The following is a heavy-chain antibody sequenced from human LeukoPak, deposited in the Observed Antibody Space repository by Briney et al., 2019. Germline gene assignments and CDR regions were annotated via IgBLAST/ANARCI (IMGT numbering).Heavy chain of an antibody. CDR2: INHSGST. V-gene: IGHV4-34*01. D-gene: IGHD3-3*01. CDR3: ARRFTIFGVVPALFDY. Sequence: SETLTLTCAVYGGSFSGYYWSWIRQPRGKGLEWIGEINHSGSTNYNPSLKSRVTISVDTSKNQFSLKLSSVTAADTAVYYCARRFTIFGVVPALFDYWGQGTLVTVSS. J-gene: IGHJ4*02. CDR1: GGSFSGYY.